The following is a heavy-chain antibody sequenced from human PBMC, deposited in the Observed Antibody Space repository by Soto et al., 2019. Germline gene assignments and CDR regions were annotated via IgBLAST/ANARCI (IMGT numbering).Heavy chain of an antibody. V-gene: IGHV3-23*01. D-gene: IGHD2-2*01. Sequence: GGSLRLSCAASGFTFSSYAMSWVRQAPGKGLEWVSAISGSGGSTYYADSVKGRFTISRDNSKNTLYLQMNSLRAEDTAVYYCAKDAVRIGYCSSTSCRYYYYGMDVWGQGTTVTVSS. CDR3: AKDAVRIGYCSSTSCRYYYYGMDV. CDR2: ISGSGGST. J-gene: IGHJ6*02. CDR1: GFTFSSYA.